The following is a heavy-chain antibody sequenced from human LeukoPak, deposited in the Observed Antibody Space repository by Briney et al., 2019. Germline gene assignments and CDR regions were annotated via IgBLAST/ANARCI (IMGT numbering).Heavy chain of an antibody. V-gene: IGHV4-34*01. Sequence: SETLSLTCAVYGVSFSGYYWSWIRQPPGKGLEWIGEINHSGSTNYNPSLKSRVTISVDTSKNQFSLKLSSVTAADTAVYYCARRGRIAAAGTNWFDPWGQGTLVTVSS. CDR1: GVSFSGYY. J-gene: IGHJ5*02. CDR2: INHSGST. D-gene: IGHD6-13*01. CDR3: ARRGRIAAAGTNWFDP.